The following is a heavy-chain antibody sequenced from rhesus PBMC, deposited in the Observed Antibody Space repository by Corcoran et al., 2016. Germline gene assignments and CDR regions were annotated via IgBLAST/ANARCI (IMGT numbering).Heavy chain of an antibody. V-gene: IGHV4-106*01. Sequence: QVQLQESGPGLVKPSETLSLTCAVSGGSISDDYYWTWIRQPPGKELEWIGNFYGFGGGTNYTPSLKNRVTFSIDTSKNHFSLKLSSVTAADTAVYYCARRPGGNFDYWGQGVLVTVSS. D-gene: IGHD4-17*01. J-gene: IGHJ4*01. CDR2: FYGFGGGT. CDR1: GGSISDDYY. CDR3: ARRPGGNFDY.